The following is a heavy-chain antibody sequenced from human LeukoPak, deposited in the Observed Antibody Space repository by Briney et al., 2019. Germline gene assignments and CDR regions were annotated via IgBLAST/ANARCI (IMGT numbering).Heavy chain of an antibody. J-gene: IGHJ4*02. CDR2: ISGSGGST. V-gene: IGHV3-23*01. CDR3: AKDMGRRYYYDSSEFDY. Sequence: PGGSLRLSCAASGFTFSSYAMSWVRQAPGKGLEWVSAISGSGGSTYYADSVKGRFTISRDNSKNTLYLQMNSLRAEDTAVYYCAKDMGRRYYYDSSEFDYWGQGTLVTVSS. CDR1: GFTFSSYA. D-gene: IGHD3-22*01.